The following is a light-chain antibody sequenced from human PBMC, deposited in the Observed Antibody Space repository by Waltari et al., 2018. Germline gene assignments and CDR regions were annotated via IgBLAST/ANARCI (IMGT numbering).Light chain of an antibody. CDR2: DGS. V-gene: IGLV2-14*03. Sequence: QSALTQPASVSGSPGQSITISCTGTSSDVGGYKFVSWYQQHPDKAPKLVIFDGSNRPSGISSRFSGSKSGNTASLTISGLQPEDEADYYCSSFASGDTHVFGTGTKLTVL. CDR1: SSDVGGYKF. J-gene: IGLJ1*01. CDR3: SSFASGDTHV.